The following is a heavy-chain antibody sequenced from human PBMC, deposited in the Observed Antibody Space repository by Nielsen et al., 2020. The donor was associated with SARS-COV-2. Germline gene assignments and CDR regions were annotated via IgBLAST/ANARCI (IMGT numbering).Heavy chain of an antibody. D-gene: IGHD3-10*01. CDR1: GFTFSSYA. J-gene: IGHJ4*02. V-gene: IGHV3-30*04. CDR3: AGDLWFGELFDY. Sequence: GGSLRLSCAASGFTFSSYAMHWVRQAPGKGLEWVAVISYDGSNKYYADSVKGRFTISRDNSKNTLYLQMNSLRAEDTAVYYCAGDLWFGELFDYWGQGTLVTVSS. CDR2: ISYDGSNK.